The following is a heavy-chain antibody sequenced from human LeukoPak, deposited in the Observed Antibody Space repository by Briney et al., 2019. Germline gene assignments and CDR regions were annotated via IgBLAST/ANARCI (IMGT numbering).Heavy chain of an antibody. CDR2: IYYSGST. J-gene: IGHJ3*02. CDR3: ARREDILQDAFDI. CDR1: GGPISSYY. D-gene: IGHD2-15*01. Sequence: SETLSLTCTVSGGPISSYYWSWIRQPPGKGLEWIGYIYYSGSTNYNPSLKSRVTISVDTSKDQFSLKLSSVTAADTAVYYCARREDILQDAFDIWGQGTMVTVSS. V-gene: IGHV4-59*01.